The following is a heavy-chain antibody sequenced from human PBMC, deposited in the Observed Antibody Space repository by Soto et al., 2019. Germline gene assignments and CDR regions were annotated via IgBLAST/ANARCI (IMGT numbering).Heavy chain of an antibody. CDR2: ISYDGSNK. J-gene: IGHJ6*02. CDR3: AKDGNYYGMDV. Sequence: PGESLKISCAASGFTFSSYGMHWVRQAPGKGLEWVAVISYDGSNKYYADSVKGRFTISRDNSKNTLYLQMNSLRAEDTAVYYCAKDGNYYGMDVWGQGTTVTVSS. D-gene: IGHD1-26*01. V-gene: IGHV3-30*18. CDR1: GFTFSSYG.